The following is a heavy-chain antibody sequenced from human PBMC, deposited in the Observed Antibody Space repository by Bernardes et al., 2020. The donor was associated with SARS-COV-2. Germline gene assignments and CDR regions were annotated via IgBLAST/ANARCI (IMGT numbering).Heavy chain of an antibody. J-gene: IGHJ4*02. D-gene: IGHD2-15*01. V-gene: IGHV3-7*04. CDR2: IKKDGTAK. CDR3: ARDAGYGGNNDY. CDR1: GFNFDIYC. Sequence: GGSLRLSCAASGFNFDIYCMTWVRQAPGKGLEWVAYIKKDGTAKYYVDSVKGRFTISRDNAKNSLYLEMNSLRVEDTAMYYCARDAGYGGNNDYWGQGTLVTVSS.